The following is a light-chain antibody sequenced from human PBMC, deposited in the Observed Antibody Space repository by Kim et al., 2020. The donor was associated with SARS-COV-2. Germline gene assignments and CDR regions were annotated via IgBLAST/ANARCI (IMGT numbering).Light chain of an antibody. CDR1: RSDIGGYNL. J-gene: IGLJ2*01. CDR2: EVN. CDR3: FSYAGGWAV. V-gene: IGLV2-23*02. Sequence: QSVLTQPASLSGSPGQSITISCSGTRSDIGGYNLVSWYQQHPGRAPKLLISEVNKRPSGISDRFSGSKSGNTASLTISGLQAEDEAHYFCFSYAGGWAVFGGGTQLTVL.